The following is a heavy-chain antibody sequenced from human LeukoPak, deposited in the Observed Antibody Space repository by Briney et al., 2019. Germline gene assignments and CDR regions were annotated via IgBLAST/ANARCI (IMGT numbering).Heavy chain of an antibody. V-gene: IGHV3-33*01. J-gene: IGHJ6*02. D-gene: IGHD3-10*01. CDR1: GFTFSSYG. CDR2: IWYDGSNK. Sequence: PGRSLRLSCAASGFTFSSYGMHWVRQAPGKGLEWVAVIWYDGSNKYYADSVKGRFTISRDNSKNTLYLQMNSLRAEDTAVYYCARRLAMVRGTSYGMDVWGQGTTVTVSS. CDR3: ARRLAMVRGTSYGMDV.